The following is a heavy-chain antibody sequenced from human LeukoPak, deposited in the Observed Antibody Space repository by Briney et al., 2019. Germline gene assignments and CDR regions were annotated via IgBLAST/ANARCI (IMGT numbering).Heavy chain of an antibody. J-gene: IGHJ5*02. V-gene: IGHV4-30-4*08. CDR1: GGSISSGDYY. CDR3: ARESCLGERGTGCYTGGTNWFDP. D-gene: IGHD2-2*02. Sequence: TLSLTCTVSGGSISSGDYYWSWIRQPPGKGLEWIGYIYYSGSTYYNPSLKSRVTISVDTSKNQFSLKLSSVTAADTAVYYCARESCLGERGTGCYTGGTNWFDPWGQGTLVTVSS. CDR2: IYYSGST.